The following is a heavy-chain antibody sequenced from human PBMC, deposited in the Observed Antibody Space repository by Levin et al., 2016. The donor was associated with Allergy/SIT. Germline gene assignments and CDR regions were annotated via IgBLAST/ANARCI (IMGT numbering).Heavy chain of an antibody. CDR2: INHSGST. V-gene: IGHV4-34*01. Sequence: WIRQPPGKGLEWIGEINHSGSTNYNPSLKSRVTISVDTSKNQFSLKLSSVTAADTAVYYCARFRSFSRTYPGGYYYYYYMDVWGKGTTVTVSS. J-gene: IGHJ6*03. CDR3: ARFRSFSRTYPGGYYYYYYMDV. D-gene: IGHD2-15*01.